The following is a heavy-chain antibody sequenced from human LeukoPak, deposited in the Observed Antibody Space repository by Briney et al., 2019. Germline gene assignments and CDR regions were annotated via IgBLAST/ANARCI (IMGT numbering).Heavy chain of an antibody. CDR2: IRYNGRTT. CDR1: GFTFSSSG. CDR3: AKEASRGSSFAYTPIEKPYYLDY. V-gene: IGHV3-30*02. Sequence: GGSLRLSWAASGFTFSSSGMHWVRQAPGKGLEWVAFIRYNGRTTYYADSVKGRFTISRDNSKNTEFLQMCSLRAEDTAAYYCAKEASRGSSFAYTPIEKPYYLDYWGQGTLVTVSS. D-gene: IGHD5-18*01. J-gene: IGHJ4*02.